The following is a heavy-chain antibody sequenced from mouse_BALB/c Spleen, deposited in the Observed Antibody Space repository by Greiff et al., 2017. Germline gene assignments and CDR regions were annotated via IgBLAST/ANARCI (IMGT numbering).Heavy chain of an antibody. CDR3: ARDDGYPFAY. CDR1: GFTFSSYA. Sequence: EVQLQESGGGLVKPGGSLKLSCAASGFTFSSYAMSWVRQTPEKRLEWVASISSGGSTYYPDSVKGRFTISRDNARNILYLQMSSLRSEDTAMYYCARDDGYPFAYWGQGTLVTVSA. CDR2: ISSGGST. D-gene: IGHD2-3*01. V-gene: IGHV5-6-5*01. J-gene: IGHJ3*01.